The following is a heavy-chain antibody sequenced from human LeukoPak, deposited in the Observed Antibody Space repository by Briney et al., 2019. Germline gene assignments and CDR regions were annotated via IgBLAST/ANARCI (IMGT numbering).Heavy chain of an antibody. CDR2: IFYSGST. V-gene: IGHV4-59*01. CDR3: ARGGGYDVYFDN. Sequence: SETLSLTCTVSGDSISTYYWSWIRQPPGKGLEWIGYIFYSGSTGYNPSLKSRVTMSVDTSKNQSSLKLSSATAADTAVYYCARGGGYDVYFDNWGQGALVTVSS. J-gene: IGHJ4*02. D-gene: IGHD5-12*01. CDR1: GDSISTYY.